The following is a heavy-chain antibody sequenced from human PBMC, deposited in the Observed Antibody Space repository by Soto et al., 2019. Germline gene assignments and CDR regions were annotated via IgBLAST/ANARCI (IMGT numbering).Heavy chain of an antibody. CDR2: ISWNSGSI. Sequence: EVQLVESGGGLVQPGRSLRLSCAASGFTFDDYAMHWVRQAPGKGLEWVSGISWNSGSIGYADSVKGRFTISRDNAKNSLYLQMNSLRAEDTALHYCAKDMVYGYCSGGSSYPGIDYWGQGTLVTVSS. CDR3: AKDMVYGYCSGGSSYPGIDY. J-gene: IGHJ4*02. D-gene: IGHD2-15*01. V-gene: IGHV3-9*01. CDR1: GFTFDDYA.